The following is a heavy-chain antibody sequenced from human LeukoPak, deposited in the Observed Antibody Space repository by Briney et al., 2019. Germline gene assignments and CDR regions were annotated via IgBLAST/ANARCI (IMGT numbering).Heavy chain of an antibody. CDR3: AKHLGYSTGWYYFDS. J-gene: IGHJ4*02. V-gene: IGHV3-23*01. CDR2: ISGSGGNT. CDR1: GFTFNFYA. D-gene: IGHD6-19*01. Sequence: GDSLRLSCAASGFTFNFYAMGWVRRAPGKGLEWVSTISGSGGNTYYADSVKGRFTISRDNSKNTLFLQMNSPRADDTAIFYCAKHLGYSTGWYYFDSWGQGTLVTVSS.